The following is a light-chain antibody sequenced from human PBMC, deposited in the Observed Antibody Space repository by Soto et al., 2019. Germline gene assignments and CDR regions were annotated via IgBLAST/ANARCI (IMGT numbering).Light chain of an antibody. CDR2: GNS. V-gene: IGLV1-40*01. J-gene: IGLJ3*02. Sequence: QSVLTQPPSVSGAPGQRVTISCTGSSSNIGAGYDVHWYQQLLGTAPKLLIYGNSNRPSGVPDRFSGSKSGTSASLAITGLQDEDEAEYYCQSYDSSLSGWVFGGGTKLTVL. CDR1: SSNIGAGYD. CDR3: QSYDSSLSGWV.